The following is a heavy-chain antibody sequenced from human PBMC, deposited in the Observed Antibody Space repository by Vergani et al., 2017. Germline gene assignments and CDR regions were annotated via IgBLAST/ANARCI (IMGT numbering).Heavy chain of an antibody. CDR2: ISYDGSNK. CDR3: ARDSRGYCSSTSCYNSDAFDI. D-gene: IGHD2-2*02. Sequence: QVQLVESGGGVVQPGRYLRLSCAASGFTFSSYTMHWVRQAPGKGLEWVAVISYDGSNKYYADSVKGRFTISRDNSKNTLYLQMNSLRAEDTAVYYCARDSRGYCSSTSCYNSDAFDIWGQGTMVTVSS. J-gene: IGHJ3*02. V-gene: IGHV3-30-3*01. CDR1: GFTFSSYT.